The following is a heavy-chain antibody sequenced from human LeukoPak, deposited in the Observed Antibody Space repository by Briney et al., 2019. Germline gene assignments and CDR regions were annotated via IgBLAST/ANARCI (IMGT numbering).Heavy chain of an antibody. J-gene: IGHJ4*02. D-gene: IGHD6-13*01. CDR3: ARGYSNSWSPFDY. CDR1: GFTFSDYH. V-gene: IGHV3-11*01. Sequence: GGSLRLSCAASGFTFSDYHVSWIRQSPGKGLEWLSFISSSGSAIYYADSVKGRFTISRDNAKNSLYLQMNSLRAEDTAVYYCARGYSNSWSPFDYWGQGTLVTVSS. CDR2: ISSSGSAI.